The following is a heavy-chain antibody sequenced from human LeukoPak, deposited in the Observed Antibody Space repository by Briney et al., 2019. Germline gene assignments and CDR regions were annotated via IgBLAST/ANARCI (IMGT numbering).Heavy chain of an antibody. Sequence: ASVNVSCKASGYTFTGYYMHWVRQAPGQGLEWMGWINPNSGGTNYAQKFQGRVTMTRDTSISTAYMELSRLRSDDTAVYYCARPRGPVARVEDAFDIWGQGTMVTVSS. V-gene: IGHV1-2*02. D-gene: IGHD6-6*01. CDR2: INPNSGGT. CDR3: ARPRGPVARVEDAFDI. J-gene: IGHJ3*02. CDR1: GYTFTGYY.